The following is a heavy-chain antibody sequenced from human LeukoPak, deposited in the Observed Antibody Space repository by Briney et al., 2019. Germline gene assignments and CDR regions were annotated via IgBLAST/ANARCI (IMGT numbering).Heavy chain of an antibody. CDR3: ARRGYDFWSGYYGY. Sequence: PSETLSLTCIVSGGSISSSSYYWGRIRQPPGKGLEWIGSIYYSGSTYYNPSLKSRVTISVDTSKNQFSLKLSSVTAADTAVYYCARRGYDFWSGYYGYWGQGTLVTVSS. CDR2: IYYSGST. J-gene: IGHJ4*02. D-gene: IGHD3-3*01. V-gene: IGHV4-39*01. CDR1: GGSISSSSYY.